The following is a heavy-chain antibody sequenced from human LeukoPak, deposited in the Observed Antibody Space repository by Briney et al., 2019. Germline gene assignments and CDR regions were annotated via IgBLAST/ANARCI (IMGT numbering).Heavy chain of an antibody. J-gene: IGHJ4*02. V-gene: IGHV3-73*01. CDR3: TRRGDKHYDSSGGDF. CDR1: GFTFSGSP. Sequence: GGSLRLSCAASGFTFSGSPMHWVRQASGKGLKGFGRIRRTANNYATAYAASVKGRFTISRDDSKNTAYLQMNSLETEDTAVYYCTRRGDKHYDSSGGDFWGQGTLVTVSS. CDR2: IRRTANNYAT. D-gene: IGHD3-22*01.